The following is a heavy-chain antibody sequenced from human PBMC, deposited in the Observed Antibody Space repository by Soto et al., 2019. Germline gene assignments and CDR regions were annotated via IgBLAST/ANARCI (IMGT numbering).Heavy chain of an antibody. CDR1: GGSVSSGSYY. V-gene: IGHV4-61*01. Sequence: LSLTCTVSGGSVSSGSYYWSWVRQPPGKGLEWIGYIYYSGSTNYNPSLKSRVTISVDTSKNQFSLKLSSVTAADTAVYYCARLKKGLYGDYGLYYFDYWGQGTLVTVSS. CDR2: IYYSGST. D-gene: IGHD4-17*01. CDR3: ARLKKGLYGDYGLYYFDY. J-gene: IGHJ4*02.